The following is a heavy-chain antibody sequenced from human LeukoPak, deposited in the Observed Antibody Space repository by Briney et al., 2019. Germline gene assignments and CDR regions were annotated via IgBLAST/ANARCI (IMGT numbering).Heavy chain of an antibody. CDR2: INPNSGGT. J-gene: IGHJ3*02. D-gene: IGHD2-15*01. Sequence: ASVKVSCKASGYTFTGYYMHWVRQAPGQGLGWMGWINPNSGGTNYAQKFQGRVTMTRDTSISTAYMELSRLRSDDTVWYYSARYFLCSGGSCYPSEDAFDIWGQGTMVTVSS. CDR1: GYTFTGYY. CDR3: ARYFLCSGGSCYPSEDAFDI. V-gene: IGHV1-2*02.